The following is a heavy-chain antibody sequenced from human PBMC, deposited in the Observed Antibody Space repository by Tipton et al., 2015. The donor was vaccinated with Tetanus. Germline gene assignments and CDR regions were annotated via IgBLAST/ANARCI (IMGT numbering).Heavy chain of an antibody. CDR1: GYTFTGYY. J-gene: IGHJ6*02. D-gene: IGHD3-22*01. CDR3: ARDRGDYIYYGMDV. CDR2: IDPNSGDT. Sequence: VQLVQSGAEMKKPGASVKVSCKASGYTFTGYYMYWVRQAPGQGLEWVGWIDPNSGDTIYAQNFQGRVTMTRDTSISTVYMELSRLRSDDTAVYYCARDRGDYIYYGMDVWGPGTTVTVSS. V-gene: IGHV1-2*02.